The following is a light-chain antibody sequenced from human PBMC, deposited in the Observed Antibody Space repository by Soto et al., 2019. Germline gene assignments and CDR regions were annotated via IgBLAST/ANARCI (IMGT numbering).Light chain of an antibody. Sequence: DIQMTQSPSSLSASVGGRVTITCRASQSISSYLNWYQEKPGKAPKLLIYAAASLQSGVPSRFSGSGSGTDFTLTISSLQPEDFATYYCQQTYSTPFTFGPGTMVDI. J-gene: IGKJ3*01. CDR3: QQTYSTPFT. V-gene: IGKV1-39*01. CDR2: AAA. CDR1: QSISSY.